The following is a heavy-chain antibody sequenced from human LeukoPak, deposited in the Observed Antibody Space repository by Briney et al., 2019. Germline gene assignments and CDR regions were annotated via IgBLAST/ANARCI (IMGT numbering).Heavy chain of an antibody. CDR1: GFTFSSYA. CDR3: AKAPNGGYDLDAFDI. Sequence: GGSLRLSCAASGFTFSSYAMSWVRQAPGKGLEWVSAISGRGGGTYYADSVKGRFTISRDNSKNTLYLQMNSLRAEDTAVYYCAKAPNGGYDLDAFDIWGQGTMVTVSS. V-gene: IGHV3-23*01. J-gene: IGHJ3*02. CDR2: ISGRGGGT. D-gene: IGHD5-12*01.